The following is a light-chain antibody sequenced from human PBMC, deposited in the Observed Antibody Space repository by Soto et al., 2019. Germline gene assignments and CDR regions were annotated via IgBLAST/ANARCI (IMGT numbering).Light chain of an antibody. J-gene: IGKJ1*01. CDR3: QQRLNWPPG. CDR1: QSVTNY. V-gene: IGKV3-11*01. CDR2: DAS. Sequence: EIFLTQSPDTLSLSPGERATLSCRASQSVTNYIAWYQQRPGQAPRLLIYDASNRATGVPARFSGSGSWTDFTLTISDLEPADFGLYYCQQRLNWPPGFGQGTKVEIK.